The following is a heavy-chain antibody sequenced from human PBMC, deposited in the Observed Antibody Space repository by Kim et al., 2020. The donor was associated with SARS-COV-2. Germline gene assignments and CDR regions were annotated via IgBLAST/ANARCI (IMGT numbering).Heavy chain of an antibody. Sequence: ASVKVSCKASGYTFTSYGISWVRQAPGQGLEWMGWISAYNGNTNYAQKLQGRVTMTTDTSTSTAYMELRSLRSDDTAVYYCARVRGLVVPAAMPYYYGMDVWGQGTTVTVSS. CDR3: ARVRGLVVPAAMPYYYGMDV. V-gene: IGHV1-18*01. D-gene: IGHD2-2*01. J-gene: IGHJ6*02. CDR2: ISAYNGNT. CDR1: GYTFTSYG.